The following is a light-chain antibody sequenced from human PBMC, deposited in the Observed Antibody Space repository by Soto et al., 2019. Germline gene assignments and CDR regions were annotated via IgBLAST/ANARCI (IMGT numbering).Light chain of an antibody. CDR1: SSDVGGYNY. CDR3: CSYAGSYTFGV. Sequence: QSVLTQPRSVSGSPGQSVTISCTGTSSDVGGYNYVSWYQQHPGKAPKLMTYDVSKRPSGVPDRFSGSNSGNTASLTISGLQAEDEADYYCCSYAGSYTFGVFGTGTKVTVL. J-gene: IGLJ1*01. V-gene: IGLV2-11*01. CDR2: DVS.